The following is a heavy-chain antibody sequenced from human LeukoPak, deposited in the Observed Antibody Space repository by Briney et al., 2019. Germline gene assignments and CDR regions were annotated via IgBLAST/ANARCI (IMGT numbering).Heavy chain of an antibody. CDR3: VRLRRNSDTSGFYYYYDF. CDR2: ISVRSNYI. J-gene: IGHJ4*02. D-gene: IGHD3-22*01. CDR1: GYTFSSYS. Sequence: PGGSLRVSCAASGYTFSSYSINWVRQAPGKGLEWVSSISVRSNYIYYADSVRGRFRISRDDARDSLYLQMNSLRAEDTAVYYCVRLRRNSDTSGFYYYYDFWGQGTLVTVSS. V-gene: IGHV3-21*01.